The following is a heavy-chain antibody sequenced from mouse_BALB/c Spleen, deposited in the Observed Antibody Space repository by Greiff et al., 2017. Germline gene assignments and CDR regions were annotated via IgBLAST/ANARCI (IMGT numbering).Heavy chain of an antibody. D-gene: IGHD1-1*01. V-gene: IGHV5-9*03. Sequence: DVMLVESGGGLVKPGGSLKLSCAASGFTFSSYTMSWVRQTPEKRLEWVATISSGGGNTYYPDSVKGRFTISRDNAKNNLYLQMSSLRSEDTALYYCARWGNYRYAMDYWGQGTSVTVSS. CDR3: ARWGNYRYAMDY. CDR1: GFTFSSYT. CDR2: ISSGGGNT. J-gene: IGHJ4*01.